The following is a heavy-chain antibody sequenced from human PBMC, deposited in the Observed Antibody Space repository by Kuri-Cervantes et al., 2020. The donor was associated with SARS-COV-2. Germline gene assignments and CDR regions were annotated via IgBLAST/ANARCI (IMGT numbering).Heavy chain of an antibody. Sequence: SVKVSCKASGYTFNSYAINWVRQAPGQGPEWMGGIIPLFGKANYAQKFQGRVTITAAKSTSTAYMELNSLRDEDTAVYYCARERVGVTTFYYYGLDVWGQGTTVTVSS. D-gene: IGHD4-11*01. J-gene: IGHJ6*02. CDR1: GYTFNSYA. V-gene: IGHV1-69*06. CDR3: ARERVGVTTFYYYGLDV. CDR2: IIPLFGKA.